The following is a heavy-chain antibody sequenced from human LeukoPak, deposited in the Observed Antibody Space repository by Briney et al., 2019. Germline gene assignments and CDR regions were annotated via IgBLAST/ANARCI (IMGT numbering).Heavy chain of an antibody. CDR1: TGSISGFY. J-gene: IGHJ6*02. D-gene: IGHD3-3*01. CDR2: IYYSGST. V-gene: IGHV4-59*01. CDR3: AGRFRSAMEV. Sequence: KTSETLSLTCTVSTGSISGFYWSWIRQPPGKGLEWIGYIYYSGSTNYNPSLMSRVTISVDTSKNQFSLKLSSVTAADTAVYYCAGRFRSAMEVWGQGTTVTVSS.